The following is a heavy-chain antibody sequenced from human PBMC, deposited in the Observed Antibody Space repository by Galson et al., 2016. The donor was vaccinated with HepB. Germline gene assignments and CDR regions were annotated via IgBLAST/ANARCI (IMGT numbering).Heavy chain of an antibody. CDR3: ARQNYYYGMDV. CDR2: IYYSGST. Sequence: TLSLTCTASGGSISSGGYYWSWIRQHPGKGLEWIGNIYYSGSTNYNPSLKSRLTISVDTSKNQFSLRLSSVTAADTAVYYCARQNYYYGMDVWGQGTTVTVSS. CDR1: GGSISSGGYY. J-gene: IGHJ6*02. V-gene: IGHV4-31*03.